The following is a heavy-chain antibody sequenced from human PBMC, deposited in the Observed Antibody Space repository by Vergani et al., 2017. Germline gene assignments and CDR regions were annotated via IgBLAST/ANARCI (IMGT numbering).Heavy chain of an antibody. CDR1: GCSISSSNW. J-gene: IGHJ4*02. Sequence: QVQLQESGPGLVKPPGTLSLTCAVSGCSISSSNWWRWVRQPPGKGLEWIGEIYHSGSTNYNPSLKSRVTISVDKSKNQFALKLSSVTAADTAVYYCARVGAYYYDSSGYYYFDDWGQGTLVTVSS. CDR3: ARVGAYYYDSSGYYYFDD. V-gene: IGHV4-4*03. D-gene: IGHD3-22*01. CDR2: IYHSGST.